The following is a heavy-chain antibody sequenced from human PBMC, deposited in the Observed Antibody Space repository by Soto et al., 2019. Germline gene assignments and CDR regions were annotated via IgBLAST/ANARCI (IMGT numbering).Heavy chain of an antibody. D-gene: IGHD6-19*01. Sequence: SETLSLTCTVSGGSISSSSYYWGWIRQPPGKGLEWIGSIYYSGSTYYNPSLKSRVTISVDTPKNQFSLKLSSVTAADTAVYYCARGSSGWYPFDYWGQGTLVTVSS. J-gene: IGHJ4*02. CDR2: IYYSGST. CDR3: ARGSSGWYPFDY. V-gene: IGHV4-39*01. CDR1: GGSISSSSYY.